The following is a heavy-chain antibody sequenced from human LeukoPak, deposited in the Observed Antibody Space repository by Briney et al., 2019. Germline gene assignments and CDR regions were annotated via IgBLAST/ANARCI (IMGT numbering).Heavy chain of an antibody. CDR1: GASISNYY. CDR2: MYSTGST. J-gene: IGHJ3*02. CDR3: ARDTPYYYYDSSGYVAFDI. V-gene: IGHV4-4*07. Sequence: SETLSLTCTVSGASISNYYWTWIRQPAEKGLEWIGRMYSTGSTIYSPSLKSRVTMSVDTSKNQFSLKLSSVTAADTAVYYCARDTPYYYYDSSGYVAFDIWGQGTMVTVSS. D-gene: IGHD3-22*01.